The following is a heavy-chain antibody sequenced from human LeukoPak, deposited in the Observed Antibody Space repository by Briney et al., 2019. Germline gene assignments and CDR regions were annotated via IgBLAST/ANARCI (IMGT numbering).Heavy chain of an antibody. V-gene: IGHV5-10-1*01. CDR2: IDPSDSYT. D-gene: IGHD6-19*01. J-gene: IGHJ4*02. CDR3: ARHSAGIVVAGK. Sequence: GESLRISCKGSGYSFTSYWISWVRQMPGKGLEWMGRIDPSDSYTNYSPSFQGHVTISADKSISTVYLQWSSLKVSDTAMYYCARHSAGIVVAGKWGQGTLVTVSS. CDR1: GYSFTSYW.